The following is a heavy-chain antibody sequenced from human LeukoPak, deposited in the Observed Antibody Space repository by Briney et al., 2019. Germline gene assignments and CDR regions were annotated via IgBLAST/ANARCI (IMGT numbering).Heavy chain of an antibody. CDR2: IVGSGAST. CDR1: GFTLSSFA. Sequence: GGSLRLSCAASGFTLSSFAMSWVRQAPGKGLEWVSAIVGSGASTYCADSVKGRFTISRDNSKNTLHLQMNSLRAEDTAIYHCAKVRVVGDYNWFFDLWGRGTLVTVSS. CDR3: AKVRVVGDYNWFFDL. V-gene: IGHV3-23*01. J-gene: IGHJ2*01. D-gene: IGHD4-17*01.